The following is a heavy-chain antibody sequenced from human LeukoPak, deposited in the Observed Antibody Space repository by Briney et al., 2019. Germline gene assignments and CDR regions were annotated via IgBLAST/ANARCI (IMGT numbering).Heavy chain of an antibody. CDR2: IYTSGST. J-gene: IGHJ2*01. CDR1: GGAISSGSYY. Sequence: SETLSLTCGVSGGAISSGSYYWSWIRQPAGKGLEWIGRIYTSGSTNYNPSLKSRVTISVDTSKNQFSLKLSSVTAADTAVYYCARDLSFYDSSGYYYLQRYFDLWGRGTLVTVSS. D-gene: IGHD3-22*01. CDR3: ARDLSFYDSSGYYYLQRYFDL. V-gene: IGHV4-61*02.